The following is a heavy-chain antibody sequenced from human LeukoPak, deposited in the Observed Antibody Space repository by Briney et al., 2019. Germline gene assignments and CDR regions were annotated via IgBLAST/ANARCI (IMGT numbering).Heavy chain of an antibody. J-gene: IGHJ4*02. Sequence: SVKVSCKASGCTFSSYTITWVRQAPEQGLEWMGGIIPIFGTANYAQKFQGRVTITADESTSTAYMELSSLRSEDTAVYYCARAGSSGWDYYFDYWGQGTLVTVSS. CDR2: IIPIFGTA. D-gene: IGHD6-19*01. CDR3: ARAGSSGWDYYFDY. CDR1: GCTFSSYT. V-gene: IGHV1-69*13.